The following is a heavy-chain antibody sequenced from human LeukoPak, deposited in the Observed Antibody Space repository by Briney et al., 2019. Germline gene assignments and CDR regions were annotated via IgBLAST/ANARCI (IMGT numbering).Heavy chain of an antibody. CDR1: GYTFTSYG. V-gene: IGHV1-18*01. CDR3: ATRSPHSSSWYCY. D-gene: IGHD6-13*01. Sequence: GASVKVSCKASGYTFTSYGISWVRQAPGQGLEWMGWISAYNGNTNYAQKFQGRVTMTEDTSTDTAYMELSSLRSEDTAVYYCATRSPHSSSWYCYWGQGTLVTVSS. CDR2: ISAYNGNT. J-gene: IGHJ4*02.